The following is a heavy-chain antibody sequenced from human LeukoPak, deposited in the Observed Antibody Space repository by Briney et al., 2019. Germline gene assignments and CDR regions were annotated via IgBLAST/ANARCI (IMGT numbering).Heavy chain of an antibody. Sequence: SETLSLTCTVSGGSISSGGYYWSWIRQHPGKGLEWIGYIYYSGSTYYNPSLKSRVTISVDTSKNQFSLKLSSVTAADTAVYYCARGSAVIYFDYWGQGTLVTVSS. CDR2: IYYSGST. D-gene: IGHD2-21*01. J-gene: IGHJ4*02. V-gene: IGHV4-31*03. CDR3: ARGSAVIYFDY. CDR1: GGSISSGGYY.